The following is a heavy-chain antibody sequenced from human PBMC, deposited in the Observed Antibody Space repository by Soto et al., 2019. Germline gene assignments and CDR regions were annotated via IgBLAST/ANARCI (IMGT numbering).Heavy chain of an antibody. D-gene: IGHD3-22*01. CDR1: LGSISTGTYY. CDR2: IYYSGST. Sequence: SETLSLTCTVSLGSISTGTYYWSWIRQPPGKGLEWIGNIYYSGSTNYRPSLQSRVTMSVDTSKNQFSLKLISVTAADTALYFCASVYFDSSGYYFDYWGQGALVTVSS. V-gene: IGHV4-39*01. CDR3: ASVYFDSSGYYFDY. J-gene: IGHJ4*02.